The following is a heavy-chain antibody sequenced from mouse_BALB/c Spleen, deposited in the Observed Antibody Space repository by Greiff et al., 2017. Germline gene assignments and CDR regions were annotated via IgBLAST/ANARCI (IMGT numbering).Heavy chain of an antibody. Sequence: QVQLQQSGPELVKPGASVRISCKASGYTFTSYYIHWVKQRPGQGLEWIGWIYPGNVNTKYNEKFKGKATLTADKSSSTAYMQLSSLTSEDSAVYFCARHYGNGAMDYWGQGTSVTVSS. V-gene: IGHV1S56*01. J-gene: IGHJ4*01. CDR2: IYPGNVNT. CDR1: GYTFTSYY. D-gene: IGHD2-1*01. CDR3: ARHYGNGAMDY.